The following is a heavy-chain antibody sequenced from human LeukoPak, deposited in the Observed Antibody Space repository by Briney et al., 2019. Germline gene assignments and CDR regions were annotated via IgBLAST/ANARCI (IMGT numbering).Heavy chain of an antibody. CDR2: IRSKANNYAT. D-gene: IGHD3-3*02. J-gene: IGHJ4*02. CDR3: SSLADY. CDR1: GFTFSGSA. V-gene: IGHV3-73*01. Sequence: GGSLRLSCAASGFTFSGSAMHWVRQASGKGLEGVGRIRSKANNYATAYAASVKGRFTISRDDSKNTAYLQMNSLKTEDAAVYYCSSLADYWGQGTLVTVSS.